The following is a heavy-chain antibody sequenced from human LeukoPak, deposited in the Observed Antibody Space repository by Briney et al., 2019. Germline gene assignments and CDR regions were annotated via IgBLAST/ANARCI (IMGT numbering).Heavy chain of an antibody. V-gene: IGHV4-34*01. J-gene: IGHJ4*02. CDR3: ARREGIEAAGTDY. Sequence: KPSETLSLTCAVYAGSISGYYWSWIRQTPGKGLEWIGEINHGGSTNYKPSLKSRVTLSVDTSKKQFSLKLYSVAAADTAVYYCARREGIEAAGTDYWGQGTLVTVS. CDR1: AGSISGYY. CDR2: INHGGST. D-gene: IGHD6-13*01.